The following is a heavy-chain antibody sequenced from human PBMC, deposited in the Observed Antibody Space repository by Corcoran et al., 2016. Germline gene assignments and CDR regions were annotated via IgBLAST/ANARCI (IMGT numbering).Heavy chain of an antibody. CDR2: IDWDDDK. Sequence: QVTLKESGPALVKPTQTLTLTCTFTGFSLTPGGMRVSWIRQPPGKALEWLARIDWDDDKYYKTSLRTRLTISKDTSKDQVVLTMTNVDPVDTATYYCARMGGGYYFDYWGQGALVTVSS. CDR1: GFSLTPGGMR. CDR3: ARMGGGYYFDY. J-gene: IGHJ4*02. V-gene: IGHV2-70*04.